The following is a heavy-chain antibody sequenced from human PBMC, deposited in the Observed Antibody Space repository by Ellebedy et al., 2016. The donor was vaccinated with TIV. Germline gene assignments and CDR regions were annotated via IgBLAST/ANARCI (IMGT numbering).Heavy chain of an antibody. D-gene: IGHD6-13*01. CDR2: ISDSGSTI. CDR3: ARDARFIDQQHNWFDP. Sequence: LSLTCAASGFIFSDYYMNWIRQAPGKGLEWVSYISDSGSTIYYADSVKGRFTISRDNAKNSLYLQMNSLRAEDTAVYYCARDARFIDQQHNWFDPWGQGTLVTVSS. V-gene: IGHV3-11*01. CDR1: GFIFSDYY. J-gene: IGHJ5*02.